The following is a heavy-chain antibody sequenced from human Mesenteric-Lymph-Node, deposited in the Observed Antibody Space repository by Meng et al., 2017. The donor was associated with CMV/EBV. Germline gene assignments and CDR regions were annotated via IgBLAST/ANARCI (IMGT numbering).Heavy chain of an antibody. CDR3: AKGRSGWARDAFDI. V-gene: IGHV3-9*01. CDR1: GLTFDDYA. CDR2: ISWNSDSI. J-gene: IGHJ3*02. D-gene: IGHD6-19*01. Sequence: GGSLRLSCAASGLTFDDYAMHWVRQAPGKGLEWVSGISWNSDSIGYGDSVKGRFTISRDNAKNSLYLQMNSLRTEDTALYYCAKGRSGWARDAFDIWGQGTMVTVSS.